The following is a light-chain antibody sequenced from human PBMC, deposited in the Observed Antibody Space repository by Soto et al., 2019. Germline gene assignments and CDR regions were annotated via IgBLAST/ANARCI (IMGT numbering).Light chain of an antibody. CDR1: SGHSSYA. CDR3: QTWGTGIWV. CDR2: LNSDGSH. J-gene: IGLJ3*02. Sequence: QRVLTQSPSASASLGASVKLTCTLSSGHSSYAIAWHQQQPEKGPRYLMKLNSDGSHSKGDGIPDRFSGSSSGAERYLTISSLQSEDEADYYCQTWGTGIWVFGGGTQLTVL. V-gene: IGLV4-69*01.